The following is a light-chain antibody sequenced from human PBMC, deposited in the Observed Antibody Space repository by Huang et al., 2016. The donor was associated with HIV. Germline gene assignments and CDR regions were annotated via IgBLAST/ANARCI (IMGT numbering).Light chain of an antibody. Sequence: EIVLTQSPATLSLSPGERATLSCRASQSVSSYLAWYQQKPGQAHRPLIYDASNRATGIPARFSVSGSGTDFTLTISSLEPVDFALYYCQQCSNWPITFGQGTRLEIK. CDR2: DAS. CDR3: QQCSNWPIT. J-gene: IGKJ5*01. V-gene: IGKV3-11*01. CDR1: QSVSSY.